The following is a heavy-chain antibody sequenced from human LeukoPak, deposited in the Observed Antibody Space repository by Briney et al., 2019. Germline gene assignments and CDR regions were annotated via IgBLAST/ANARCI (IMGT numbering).Heavy chain of an antibody. J-gene: IGHJ3*02. V-gene: IGHV3-23*01. Sequence: GGSLRLSCAASGFTFSSYAMSWVRQAPGKGLEWVSAISGSGGSTYYADSVKGRFTISRDNSKNTLYLQMNSLRAEDTAVYYCAKRAVRGVRGGADAFDIWGQGTMVTVSS. CDR3: AKRAVRGVRGGADAFDI. CDR1: GFTFSSYA. CDR2: ISGSGGST. D-gene: IGHD3-10*01.